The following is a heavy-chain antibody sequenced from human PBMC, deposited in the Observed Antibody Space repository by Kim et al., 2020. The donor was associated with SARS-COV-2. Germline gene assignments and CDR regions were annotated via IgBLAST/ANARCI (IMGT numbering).Heavy chain of an antibody. CDR2: IYPGDSDT. V-gene: IGHV5-51*01. CDR1: GYSFTSYW. CDR3: ARHGAGYRDGSGSYYRFGYYYGMDV. D-gene: IGHD3-10*01. Sequence: GESLKISCKGSGYSFTSYWIGWVRQMPGKGLEWMGIIYPGDSDTRYSPSFQGQVTISADKSISTAYLQWSSLKASDTAMYYCARHGAGYRDGSGSYYRFGYYYGMDVWGQGTTVTVSS. J-gene: IGHJ6*02.